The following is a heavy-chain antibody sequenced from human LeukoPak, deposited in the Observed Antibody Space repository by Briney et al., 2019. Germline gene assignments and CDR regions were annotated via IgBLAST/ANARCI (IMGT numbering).Heavy chain of an antibody. CDR1: GYTFTGYY. V-gene: IGHV1-2*02. J-gene: IGHJ4*02. Sequence: ASVKVSCKASGYTFTGYYMHWVRPAPGQGLEWMGWINPYSGGTNYAQKFQRRVTMTRNTSISTAYMELSSLRSEDTALYYCARGISGGATVTYFFDYWGQGTLVTVSS. D-gene: IGHD4-11*01. CDR3: ARGISGGATVTYFFDY. CDR2: INPYSGGT.